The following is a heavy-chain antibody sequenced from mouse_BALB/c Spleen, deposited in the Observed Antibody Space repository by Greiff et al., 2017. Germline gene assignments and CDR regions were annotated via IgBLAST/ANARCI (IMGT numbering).Heavy chain of an antibody. CDR2: IRNKANGYTT. Sequence: EVKLMESGGGLVQPGGSLRLSCATSGFTFTDYYMSWVRQPPGKALEWLGFIRNKANGYTTEYSASVKGRFTISRDNSQSILYLQMNTLRAEDSATYYCARDWRCPAYWGQGTLVTVSA. CDR1: GFTFTDYY. CDR3: ARDWRCPAY. V-gene: IGHV7-3*02. J-gene: IGHJ3*01.